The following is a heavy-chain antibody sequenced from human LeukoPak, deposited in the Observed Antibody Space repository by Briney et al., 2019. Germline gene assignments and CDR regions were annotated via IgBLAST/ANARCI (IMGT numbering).Heavy chain of an antibody. Sequence: SETLSLTCTVSGYSISSGYYWGWIRQPPGKGLEWIGSIYHSGSTYYNPSLKSRVTISVDTSKNQLSLKLSSVTAADTAVYYCSRRYFDEDYWGQGTLVTVSS. CDR2: IYHSGST. V-gene: IGHV4-38-2*02. J-gene: IGHJ4*02. CDR3: SRRYFDEDY. D-gene: IGHD3-9*01. CDR1: GYSISSGYY.